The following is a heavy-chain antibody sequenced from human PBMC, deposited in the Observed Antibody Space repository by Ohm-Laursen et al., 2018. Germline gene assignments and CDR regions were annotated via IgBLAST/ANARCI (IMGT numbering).Heavy chain of an antibody. V-gene: IGHV4-4*07. CDR1: GGSISTYY. CDR3: ARDARVAGTSDAFEY. D-gene: IGHD1-7*01. Sequence: DTLSLTCFVSGGSISTYYWSWIRQSAGKGLEWIGRIHASGSTNYNPSLKSRVSLSHDTSKNQFSLKMASVTAADTAVYYCARDARVAGTSDAFEYWGQGTLVTVTS. CDR2: IHASGST. J-gene: IGHJ4*02.